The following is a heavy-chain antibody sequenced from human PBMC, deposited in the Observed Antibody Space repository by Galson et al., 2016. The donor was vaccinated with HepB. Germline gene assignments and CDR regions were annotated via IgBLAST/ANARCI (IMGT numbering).Heavy chain of an antibody. CDR1: RFTFSSYG. V-gene: IGHV3-30*18. J-gene: IGHJ3*02. Sequence: SLRLSCAASRFTFSSYGMRWVRQAPDKGLEWVALISNDGSNQYYADSVKGRSSISRNNSNNTLYLQINSLKPEDTAVYYCAKDSGGYCSSTNCYKSSFDIWGQGTMVTVSS. CDR3: AKDSGGYCSSTNCYKSSFDI. D-gene: IGHD2-2*02. CDR2: ISNDGSNQ.